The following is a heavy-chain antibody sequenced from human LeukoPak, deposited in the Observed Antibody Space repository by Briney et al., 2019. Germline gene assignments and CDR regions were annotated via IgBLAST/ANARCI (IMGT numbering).Heavy chain of an antibody. V-gene: IGHV3-23*01. CDR3: AKGPQLNSGYHPDY. CDR2: ITGSDDRT. D-gene: IGHD3-22*01. Sequence: PGGSLRLSCAAFGFTFSSAAMTWVRQAPGKGLEWVSTITGSDDRTYYADSVKGRFTISRDYSKNTLHLQMNSLRVEDTAIFYCAKGPQLNSGYHPDYWGQGILVTVSS. J-gene: IGHJ4*02. CDR1: GFTFSSAA.